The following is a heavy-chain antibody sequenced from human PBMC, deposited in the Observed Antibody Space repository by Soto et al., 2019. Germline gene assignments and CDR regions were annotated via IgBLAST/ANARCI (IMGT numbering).Heavy chain of an antibody. CDR3: AKQQGPGTPYYYAMDV. CDR2: LSGSGGST. CDR1: GFTFSSYA. Sequence: GGSLRLSCAASGFTFSSYAMTWVRQAPGKGLEWASTLSGSGGSTYYAASVKGRFTISRDNSKDTLYLEMNSLRGEDTAVYFCAKQQGPGTPYYYAMDVWGQGTAVTVSS. J-gene: IGHJ6*02. V-gene: IGHV3-23*01. D-gene: IGHD1-1*01.